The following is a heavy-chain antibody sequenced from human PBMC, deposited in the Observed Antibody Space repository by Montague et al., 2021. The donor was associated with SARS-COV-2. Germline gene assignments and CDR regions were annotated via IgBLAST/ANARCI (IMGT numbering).Heavy chain of an antibody. V-gene: IGHV1-24*01. CDR3: ATSRWSLLPEY. CDR2: FDPEDGET. D-gene: IGHD2-21*02. Sequence: SVKVSCKVSGYTLSEVSMHWVRQAPGKGLEWMGGFDPEDGETIYAQRFQDRVTMTEDTSTDTAYMELSSLGSEDSGVYYCATSRWSLLPEYWGQGTLVTVSS. J-gene: IGHJ4*02. CDR1: GYTLSEVS.